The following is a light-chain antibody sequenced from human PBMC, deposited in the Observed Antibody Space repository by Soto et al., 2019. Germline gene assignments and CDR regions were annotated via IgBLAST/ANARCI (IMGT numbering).Light chain of an antibody. CDR1: QNIGSW. CDR2: KAT. Sequence: DIQMTQSPSTLSASVGDGATITCRASQNIGSWLAWYQQKPGEAPKLLISKATNLQSGVASRFSGSGSGTDSRISISSLSHGDSATYFCQQYNDFQYSFGRGTKLDI. CDR3: QQYNDFQYS. J-gene: IGKJ2*01. V-gene: IGKV1-5*03.